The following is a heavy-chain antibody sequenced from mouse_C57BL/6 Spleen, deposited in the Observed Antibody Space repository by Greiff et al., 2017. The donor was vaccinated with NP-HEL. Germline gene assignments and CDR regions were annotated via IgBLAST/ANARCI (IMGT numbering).Heavy chain of an antibody. CDR2: INPSSGYT. V-gene: IGHV1-7*01. D-gene: IGHD2-5*01. Sequence: QVQLQQSGAELAKPGASVKLSCKASGYTFTSYWMHWVKQRPGQGLAWIGYINPSSGYTKYNQKFKNKATLTADKSYSTAYMQLSSLTYEDSAVYYCARPGYSNYFDFWGQGTTLTVSS. CDR3: ARPGYSNYFDF. J-gene: IGHJ2*01. CDR1: GYTFTSYW.